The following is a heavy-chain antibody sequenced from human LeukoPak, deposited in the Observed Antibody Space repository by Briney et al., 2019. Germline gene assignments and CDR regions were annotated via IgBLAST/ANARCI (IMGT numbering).Heavy chain of an antibody. CDR1: GGSISSYY. D-gene: IGHD3-22*01. V-gene: IGHV4-59*08. CDR2: IYYSGST. CDR3: ARLDDSSGLVVDY. Sequence: SETLSLTCTVSGGSISSYYWSWIRQPPGKGLEWIGYIYYSGSTNYNPSLKSRVTISVDTSKNQFSLKLSSVTAADTAVYYCARLDDSSGLVVDYWGQGTLVTVSS. J-gene: IGHJ4*02.